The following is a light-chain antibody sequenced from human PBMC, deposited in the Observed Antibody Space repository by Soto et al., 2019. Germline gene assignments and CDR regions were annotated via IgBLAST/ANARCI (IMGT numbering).Light chain of an antibody. CDR2: DAS. CDR1: QTVRNNY. V-gene: IGKV3-20*01. Sequence: EIVFTQSRGTLSLSPGERATLSCRASQTVRNNYLAWYQQKPGQAPRLLIYDASSRATGIPDRFSGGGSGTDFTLTISRLEPEDFAVYYCQQFSSYPLTFGGGTKV. J-gene: IGKJ4*01. CDR3: QQFSSYPLT.